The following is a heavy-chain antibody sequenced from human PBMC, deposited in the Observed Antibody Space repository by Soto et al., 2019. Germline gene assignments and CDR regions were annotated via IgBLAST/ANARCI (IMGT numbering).Heavy chain of an antibody. V-gene: IGHV3-23*01. CDR1: GFTFSSYA. CDR2: ISGSGGST. J-gene: IGHJ6*02. Sequence: GGSLRLSCAASGFTFSSYAMSWVRQAPGKGLEWVSAISGSGGSTYYADSVKGRFTISRDNSKNTLYLQMNSLRAEDTAVYYCARDRYYYDSSGYWGDYYYYGMDVWGQGTTVTVSS. D-gene: IGHD3-22*01. CDR3: ARDRYYYDSSGYWGDYYYYGMDV.